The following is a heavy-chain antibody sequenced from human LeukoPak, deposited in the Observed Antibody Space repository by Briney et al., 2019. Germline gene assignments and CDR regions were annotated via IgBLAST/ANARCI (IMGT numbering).Heavy chain of an antibody. V-gene: IGHV3-33*01. CDR1: GFTFSSYG. CDR3: ARSGQEYCSGGSCYLGYFDY. Sequence: GRSLRLSCAASGFTFSSYGMHWVRQAPGKGLEWVAVIWYDGSNKYYADSVKGRFTISRDNSKNTLYLQMNSLRAEDTAVYYSARSGQEYCSGGSCYLGYFDYWGQGTLVTVSS. D-gene: IGHD2-15*01. CDR2: IWYDGSNK. J-gene: IGHJ4*02.